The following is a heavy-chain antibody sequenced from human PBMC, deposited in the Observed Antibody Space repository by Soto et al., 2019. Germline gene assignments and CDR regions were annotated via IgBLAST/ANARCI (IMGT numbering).Heavy chain of an antibody. CDR3: ARNPSYGSGSYWYYYYGMDV. CDR2: IYYSGST. Sequence: SETLSLTCTVSGGSISSSSYYWGWIRQPPGKGLEWIGSIYYSGSTYYNPSLKGRVTISVDTSKNQFSLKLSYVTAADTAVYYCARNPSYGSGSYWYYYYGMDVWGQGTTVTVSS. CDR1: GGSISSSSYY. J-gene: IGHJ6*02. V-gene: IGHV4-39*01. D-gene: IGHD3-10*01.